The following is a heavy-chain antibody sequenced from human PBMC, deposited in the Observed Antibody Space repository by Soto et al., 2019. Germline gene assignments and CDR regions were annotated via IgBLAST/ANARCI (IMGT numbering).Heavy chain of an antibody. D-gene: IGHD4-17*01. J-gene: IGHJ5*02. CDR3: AREFGSSLHEYGDYSRWFGP. Sequence: SETLSLTWTVSGGSIRGACWNWVRQAPGKGLEWIWYSYYSGSTDGDPSLKSRVTRSVDTSKNQFSLKLSSVTAADTAVDYCAREFGSSLHEYGDYSRWFGPWGQGTLVTVSS. V-gene: IGHV4-59*01. CDR2: SYYSGST. CDR1: GGSIRGAC.